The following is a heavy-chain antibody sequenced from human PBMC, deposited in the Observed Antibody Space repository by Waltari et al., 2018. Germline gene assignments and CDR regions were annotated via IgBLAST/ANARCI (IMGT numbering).Heavy chain of an antibody. Sequence: QVQLVESGGGVVQPGGSLRLSCAASGFTFSSYGMHWVRQAPGKGLEWVAFIRYDGSNKYYADSVKGRFTISRDNSKNTLYLQMNSLRAEDTAVYYCARRRAWFARAVSDFDIWGQGTMVTVSS. D-gene: IGHD3-10*01. CDR3: ARRRAWFARAVSDFDI. V-gene: IGHV3-30*02. CDR2: IRYDGSNK. J-gene: IGHJ3*02. CDR1: GFTFSSYG.